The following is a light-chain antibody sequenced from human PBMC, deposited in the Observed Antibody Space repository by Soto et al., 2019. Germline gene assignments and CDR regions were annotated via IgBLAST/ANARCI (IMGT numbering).Light chain of an antibody. CDR2: RNN. Sequence: QSVLTQPPSASGTPGQRVTISCSGSSSNIGSNYGYWYQQFPGTAPKLLIYRNNQRPSGVPDRFSGSKSGTSASLAISGLRSEDEADYYCAAWDDSLSGVVFGGGTKLTVL. CDR3: AAWDDSLSGVV. CDR1: SSNIGSNY. V-gene: IGLV1-47*01. J-gene: IGLJ2*01.